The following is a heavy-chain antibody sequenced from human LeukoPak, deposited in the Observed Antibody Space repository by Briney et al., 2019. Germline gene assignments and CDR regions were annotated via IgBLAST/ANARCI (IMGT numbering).Heavy chain of an antibody. J-gene: IGHJ2*01. CDR2: IYSGGST. Sequence: GGSLRLSCAASGFTVSSNYMSWVRQAPGKGLGWVSVIYSGGSTYYADSVKGRFTISRDNSKNTLYLQMNSLRAEDTAVYYCARVFRGRGWYFDLWGRGTLVTVSS. CDR1: GFTVSSNY. CDR3: ARVFRGRGWYFDL. V-gene: IGHV3-66*01. D-gene: IGHD2-15*01.